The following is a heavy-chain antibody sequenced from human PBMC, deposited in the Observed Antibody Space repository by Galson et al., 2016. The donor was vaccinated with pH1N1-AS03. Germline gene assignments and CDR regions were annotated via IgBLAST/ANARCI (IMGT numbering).Heavy chain of an antibody. J-gene: IGHJ4*02. CDR2: IRSKSYGGTT. CDR1: GFTFGDYA. Sequence: SLRLSCAASGFTFGDYAMSWFRQAPGKGLEWVGFIRSKSYGGTTEYAASVKGRFSISGDDSDSIVYLQMNGLKIEDTAVYYCSRYGGYPNYRGQGTLVTVSS. D-gene: IGHD5-18*01. CDR3: SRYGGYPNY. V-gene: IGHV3-49*03.